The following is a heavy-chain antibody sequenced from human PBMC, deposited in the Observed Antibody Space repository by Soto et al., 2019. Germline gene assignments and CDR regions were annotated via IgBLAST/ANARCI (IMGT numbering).Heavy chain of an antibody. CDR1: GFTVSSNY. Sequence: EVQLVESGGGLVQPGGSLRLSCAASGFTVSSNYMSWVRQAPGKGLEWVSVIYSSGSTYYADSVKGRFTISRHNSKNTLSLQMNSLRAEDTAVYYCAREVGHGWFDPWGQGTLVTVSS. V-gene: IGHV3-53*04. CDR3: AREVGHGWFDP. J-gene: IGHJ5*02. CDR2: IYSSGST.